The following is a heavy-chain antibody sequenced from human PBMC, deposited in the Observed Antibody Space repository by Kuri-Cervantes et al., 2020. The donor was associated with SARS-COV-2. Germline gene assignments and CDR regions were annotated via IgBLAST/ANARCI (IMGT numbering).Heavy chain of an antibody. CDR1: GGSISSSSYY. V-gene: IGHV4-39*07. CDR2: IYHRGSS. CDR3: ARRGAGSSSAAFDI. J-gene: IGHJ3*02. Sequence: SETLSLTCTVSGGSISSSSYYWGWIRQPPGKGLEWIGIIYHRGSSYYNPSLRSRVTVSVDTSKNQLSLKLSSVTAADTAVYYCARRGAGSSSAAFDIWGQGTMVTVSS. D-gene: IGHD6-6*01.